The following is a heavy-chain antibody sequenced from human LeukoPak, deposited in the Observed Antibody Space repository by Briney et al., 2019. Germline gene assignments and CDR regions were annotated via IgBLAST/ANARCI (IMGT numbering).Heavy chain of an antibody. Sequence: SETLSLTCAVYGGSFSGYYWSWIRQPPGKGLEWIGEINHSGSTNYNPSLKSRVTISVDTSKNQFSLKVSSVTAADTAVYYCASSDGIAAAGHFDYWGQGTLVTVSS. CDR2: INHSGST. CDR3: ASSDGIAAAGHFDY. V-gene: IGHV4-34*01. CDR1: GGSFSGYY. D-gene: IGHD6-13*01. J-gene: IGHJ4*02.